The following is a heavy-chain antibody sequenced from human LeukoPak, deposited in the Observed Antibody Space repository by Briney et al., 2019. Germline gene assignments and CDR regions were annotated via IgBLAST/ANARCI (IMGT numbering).Heavy chain of an antibody. CDR3: ARDLLSTVTNPFFDY. Sequence: ASVKVSCKASGCTFTSYGISWVRQAPGQGLEWMGWISAYNGNTNYAQKLQGRVTMTTDTSTSTAYMELRSLRSDDTAVYYCARDLLSTVTNPFFDYWGQGTLVTVSS. V-gene: IGHV1-18*01. D-gene: IGHD4-11*01. CDR1: GCTFTSYG. CDR2: ISAYNGNT. J-gene: IGHJ4*02.